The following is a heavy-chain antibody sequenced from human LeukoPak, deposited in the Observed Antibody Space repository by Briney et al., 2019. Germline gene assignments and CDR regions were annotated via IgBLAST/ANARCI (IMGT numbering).Heavy chain of an antibody. D-gene: IGHD3-16*01. CDR1: GFTFSSYG. CDR3: ARDDALGDNALDI. CDR2: ILNDGSQE. V-gene: IGHV3-33*01. J-gene: IGHJ3*02. Sequence: GGSLRLSCAASGFTFSSYGMHWVRQAPGKGLEWLAVILNDGSQEKYADSVKGRFTISRDNSKNTLFLQMNSLRAEDTAVYYCARDDALGDNALDIWGQGTMVTVSS.